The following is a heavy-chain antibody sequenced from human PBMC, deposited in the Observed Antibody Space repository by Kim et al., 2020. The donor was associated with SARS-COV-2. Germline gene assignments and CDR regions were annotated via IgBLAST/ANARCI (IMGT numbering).Heavy chain of an antibody. D-gene: IGHD3-9*01. J-gene: IGHJ3*02. V-gene: IGHV4-31*02. CDR3: ARGYYDILTAPRAFDI. Sequence: LKSRVTISVDTSKNQFSLKLSSVTAADTAVYYCARGYYDILTAPRAFDIWGQGTMVTVSS.